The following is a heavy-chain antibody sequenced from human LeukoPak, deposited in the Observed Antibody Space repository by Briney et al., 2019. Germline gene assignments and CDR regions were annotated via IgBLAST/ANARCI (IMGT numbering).Heavy chain of an antibody. CDR3: ARAGQIGYCSSASCYEFWYFYYYMDV. CDR1: GYTFTNYY. V-gene: IGHV1-46*01. Sequence: GASVKVSCKASGYTFTNYYIHWVRQAPGQGLEWMGIINSSGGTTNYAQKFQGRVTMTRDTSTSTVYMEVSSLRSEDTAVYYCARAGQIGYCSSASCYEFWYFYYYMDVWGKGTTVTVSS. D-gene: IGHD2-2*01. J-gene: IGHJ6*03. CDR2: INSSGGTT.